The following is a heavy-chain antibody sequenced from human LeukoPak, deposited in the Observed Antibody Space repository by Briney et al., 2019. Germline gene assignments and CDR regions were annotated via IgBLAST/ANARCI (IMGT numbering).Heavy chain of an antibody. J-gene: IGHJ4*02. D-gene: IGHD1-14*01. Sequence: GGSLRLSCAASGFTFSPYWMSWVRQAPGKGLEWVANINQEGSDKNYVDSVKGRFTISRDNAKNTLYLQMNSLRAEDTAVFYCARGGPGAYFDYWGQGTLVTVPS. CDR1: GFTFSPYW. CDR3: ARGGPGAYFDY. V-gene: IGHV3-7*02. CDR2: INQEGSDK.